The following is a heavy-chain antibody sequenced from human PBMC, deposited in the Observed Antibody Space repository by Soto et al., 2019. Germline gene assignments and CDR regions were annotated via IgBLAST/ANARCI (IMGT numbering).Heavy chain of an antibody. D-gene: IGHD4-4*01. CDR2: ILHDGSAE. V-gene: IGHV3-30*03. J-gene: IGHJ6*02. Sequence: GGSLRLSCAASGFIFTSYGMHWVRQAPGKGLEWMALILHDGSAEYYADSVKGRFTISRDNSKNTLYLQMNSLTAEDTAVYYCARSRDGYSFYFYYGMDGWGQGTTVTVSS. CDR3: ARSRDGYSFYFYYGMDG. CDR1: GFIFTSYG.